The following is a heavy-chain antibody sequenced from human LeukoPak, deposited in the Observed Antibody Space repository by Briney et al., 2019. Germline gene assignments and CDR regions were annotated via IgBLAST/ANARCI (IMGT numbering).Heavy chain of an antibody. CDR1: GFTVSNSW. D-gene: IGHD2-2*01. CDR2: IKCDGSEK. Sequence: GGSLRLSCAASGFTVSNSWMHWVCQAPGKGLEWVADIKCDGSEKCYVDSVKGRLTISRDNAKNSLYLQVNSLRAEDMTVYYCVRGVGSSTSCYVRAFEIWGQGTMGTVSS. CDR3: VRGVGSSTSCYVRAFEI. V-gene: IGHV3-52*01. J-gene: IGHJ3*02.